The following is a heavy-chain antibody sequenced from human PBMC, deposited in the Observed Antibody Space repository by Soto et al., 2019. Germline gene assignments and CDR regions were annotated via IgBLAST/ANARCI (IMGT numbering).Heavy chain of an antibody. V-gene: IGHV4-59*06. CDR2: IYYSGST. Sequence: SETLSLTCTVSGGSISSYYWSWIRQPPGKGLEWIGYIYYSGSTYYNPSLKSRVTISVDTSKNQFSLKLSSVTAADTAVYYCASLGYSYGYNYWGQGTLVTVSS. J-gene: IGHJ4*02. CDR1: GGSISSYY. CDR3: ASLGYSYGYNY. D-gene: IGHD5-18*01.